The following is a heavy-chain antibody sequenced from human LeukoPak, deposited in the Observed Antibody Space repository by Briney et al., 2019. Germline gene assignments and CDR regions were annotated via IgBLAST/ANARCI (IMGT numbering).Heavy chain of an antibody. D-gene: IGHD5-24*01. J-gene: IGHJ4*02. CDR3: TKERGYGYNHIDY. Sequence: GGSLRLSCEASGFPFSSYAMNWVRQAPGKGLEWVSTISGSGGSTYYADSVKGRFTISRDKSKNTVYLQMNSLRAEDTAVYYCTKERGYGYNHIDYWGQGTLVTVSS. CDR2: ISGSGGST. CDR1: GFPFSSYA. V-gene: IGHV3-23*01.